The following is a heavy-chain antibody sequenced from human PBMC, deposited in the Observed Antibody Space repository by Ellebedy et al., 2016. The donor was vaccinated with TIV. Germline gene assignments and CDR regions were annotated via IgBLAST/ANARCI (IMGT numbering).Heavy chain of an antibody. CDR1: GFTFSSYS. J-gene: IGHJ4*02. CDR2: ISSSSSYI. Sequence: GESLKISCAASGFTFSSYSMNWVRQAPGKGLEWVSSISSSSSYIYYADSVKGRFTISRDNAKNSLYLQMNSLRAEDTAVYYCARGSNGAFDYWGQGTLVTVSS. CDR3: ARGSNGAFDY. D-gene: IGHD4-17*01. V-gene: IGHV3-21*01.